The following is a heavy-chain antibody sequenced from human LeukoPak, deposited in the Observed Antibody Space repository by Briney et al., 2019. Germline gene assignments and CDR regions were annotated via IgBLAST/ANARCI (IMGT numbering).Heavy chain of an antibody. CDR1: GFTFSSYE. Sequence: GESLRLSYAASGFTFSSYEMNWVRQAPGKGLEWDSYISSSGSTIYYADSVKGRFTISRDNAKNSLYLQMNSLRAEDTAVYYCARDVLPRKAAYDYWGQGTLVTVSS. CDR3: ARDVLPRKAAYDY. D-gene: IGHD6-25*01. V-gene: IGHV3-48*03. J-gene: IGHJ4*02. CDR2: ISSSGSTI.